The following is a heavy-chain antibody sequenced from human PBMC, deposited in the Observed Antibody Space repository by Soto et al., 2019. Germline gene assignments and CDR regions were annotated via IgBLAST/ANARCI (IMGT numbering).Heavy chain of an antibody. CDR1: GGSISSGGYY. J-gene: IGHJ4*02. Sequence: PSETLSLTCTVSGGSISSGGYYWSWIRQHPGKGLEWIGYIYYSGSTYYNPSLKSRVTISVDTSKNQFSLKLSSVTAADTAVYYCARRNHSSREYYFDYWGRGTLVTVSS. CDR2: IYYSGST. CDR3: ARRNHSSREYYFDY. D-gene: IGHD6-13*01. V-gene: IGHV4-31*03.